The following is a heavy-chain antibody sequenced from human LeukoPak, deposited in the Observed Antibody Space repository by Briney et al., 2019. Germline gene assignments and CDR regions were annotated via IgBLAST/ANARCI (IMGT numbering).Heavy chain of an antibody. CDR3: ANSRYDSSGYYGIIGY. CDR2: ISRSNIYK. V-gene: IGHV3-21*01. J-gene: IGHJ4*02. Sequence: GGSLRLSCVASGFILSSYSMNWVRLAPGKGLEWVSSISRSNIYKYYADSVKGRFTISRDNAKNSLYLQMNSLRAEDTAVYYCANSRYDSSGYYGIIGYWGQGTLVTVSS. D-gene: IGHD3-22*01. CDR1: GFILSSYS.